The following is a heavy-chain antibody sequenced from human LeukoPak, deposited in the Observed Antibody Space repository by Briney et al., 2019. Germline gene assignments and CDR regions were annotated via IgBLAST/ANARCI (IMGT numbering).Heavy chain of an antibody. CDR2: IFYYGST. CDR3: ARYTSGHLDY. Sequence: AETLSLTCIVSGGSISSSSNYWAWIRQPPGKGLEWFANIFYYGSTYYHPSLKSRVTISLDRAKNQFSLKLMSVSAADTAVYYCARYTSGHLDYWGQGLLVTVSS. CDR1: GGSISSSSNY. V-gene: IGHV4-39*07. J-gene: IGHJ4*02. D-gene: IGHD6-19*01.